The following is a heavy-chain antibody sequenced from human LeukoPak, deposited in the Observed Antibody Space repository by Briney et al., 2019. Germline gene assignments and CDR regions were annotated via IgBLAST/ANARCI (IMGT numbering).Heavy chain of an antibody. J-gene: IGHJ5*02. V-gene: IGHV4-38-2*02. CDR2: IYHSGST. CDR1: GYSISSGYY. Sequence: SETLSLTCTVSGYSISSGYYWGWIRQPPGKGLEWIGSIYHSGSTYYNPSLKSRVTISVDTSKNQFSLKLSSVTAADTAVYYCARGIAAAVLNWFDPWGQGTLVTVSS. CDR3: ARGIAAAVLNWFDP. D-gene: IGHD6-13*01.